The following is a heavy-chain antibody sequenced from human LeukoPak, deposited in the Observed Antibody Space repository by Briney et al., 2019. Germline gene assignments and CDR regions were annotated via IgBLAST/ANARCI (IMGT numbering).Heavy chain of an antibody. D-gene: IGHD5-24*01. V-gene: IGHV3-7*04. CDR3: ARGDGYYYNFDD. CDR1: GFTFSSSA. J-gene: IGHJ4*02. CDR2: IKQDGSET. Sequence: GGSLRLSCVASGFTFSSSAISWVRRAPGKGLEWVGNIKQDGSETKSVDSVKGRFTISRDNAKNSLYLQLNGLRAEDTAVYYCARGDGYYYNFDDWGQGTLVTVSS.